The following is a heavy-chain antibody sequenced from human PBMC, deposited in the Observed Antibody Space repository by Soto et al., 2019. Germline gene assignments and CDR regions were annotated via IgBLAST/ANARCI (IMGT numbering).Heavy chain of an antibody. V-gene: IGHV1-18*01. CDR2: ISAYNGNT. Sequence: QVQLVQSGAEVKKPGASVKVSCKASGYTFTSYGIIWVRQAPGQGLEWMGWISAYNGNTNYAQKLQGRVTMTTDTTTSTAYMELRSLRSDDTAVYYCARENIENCGGDCYTTYYYGMDVWGQGTTVTVSS. D-gene: IGHD2-21*02. J-gene: IGHJ6*02. CDR3: ARENIENCGGDCYTTYYYGMDV. CDR1: GYTFTSYG.